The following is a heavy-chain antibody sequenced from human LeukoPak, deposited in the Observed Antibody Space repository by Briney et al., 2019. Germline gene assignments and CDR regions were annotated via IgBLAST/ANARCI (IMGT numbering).Heavy chain of an antibody. CDR1: GGSISSGGYY. CDR2: IYYSGST. CDR3: ARVSGSSADY. J-gene: IGHJ4*02. D-gene: IGHD1-26*01. V-gene: IGHV4-31*03. Sequence: KPSETLSLTCTVFGGSISSGGYYWSWIRQHPGKGLEWIGYIYYSGSTYYNPSLKSRVTISVDTSKNQFSLKLSSVTAADTAVYYCARVSGSSADYWGQGTLVTVSS.